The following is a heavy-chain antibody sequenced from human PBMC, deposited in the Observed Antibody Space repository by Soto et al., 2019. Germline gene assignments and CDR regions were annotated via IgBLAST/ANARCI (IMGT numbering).Heavy chain of an antibody. J-gene: IGHJ4*02. CDR3: ARPVNPYGSGTYLLV. V-gene: IGHV5-10-1*01. CDR2: IDPSDSYT. D-gene: IGHD3-10*01. CDR1: GYTFSSYW. Sequence: GESLKISCRVSGYTFSSYWISWVRQMPGKGLEWVGRIDPSDSYTSYSPSFQGHVTISADKSIDTAYLQWGSLKASDTAMYYCARPVNPYGSGTYLLVWGQGTPVTVSS.